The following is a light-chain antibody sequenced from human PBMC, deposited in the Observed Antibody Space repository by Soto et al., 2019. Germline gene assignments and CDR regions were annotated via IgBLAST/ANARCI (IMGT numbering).Light chain of an antibody. CDR3: CSYAGSSTYV. J-gene: IGLJ2*01. Sequence: QSALTQPASVSGSPGQSITISCTGNNSDVGSYNLVSWYQQHPGKAPKLVIYEGSKRPSGLSNRFSGSKSGNTASLTISGLQAEDEADYYCCSYAGSSTYVFGGGTKLTVL. V-gene: IGLV2-23*01. CDR1: NSDVGSYNL. CDR2: EGS.